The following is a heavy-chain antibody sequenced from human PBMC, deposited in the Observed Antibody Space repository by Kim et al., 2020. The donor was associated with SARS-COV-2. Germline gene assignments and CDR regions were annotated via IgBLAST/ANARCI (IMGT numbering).Heavy chain of an antibody. D-gene: IGHD6-13*01. J-gene: IGHJ4*02. CDR2: TYFRSKWYN. Sequence: SQTLSLTCAISGDSVSSNNVAWNWIRQSPSRGLEWLGRTYFRSKWYNDYAVSVKSRITFSSDRSNNQFSLHLNSVTPEDTAVYYCARSFAGPLVNWGQGTLVTVSS. CDR3: ARSFAGPLVN. CDR1: GDSVSSNNVA. V-gene: IGHV6-1*01.